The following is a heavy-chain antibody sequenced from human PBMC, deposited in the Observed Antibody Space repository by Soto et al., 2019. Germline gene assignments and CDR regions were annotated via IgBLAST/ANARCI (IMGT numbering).Heavy chain of an antibody. J-gene: IGHJ6*01. Sequence: PGGSLRLSCAASGFTFSSYAMSWVRQAPWKGLEWVSAISGSGGSTYYADSVKGRFTISRDNSKNTLYLQMNSLRAEDTAVYYCAKDPPHRYSGELLRDYYYYGMDVWGQGPTVTVSS. V-gene: IGHV3-23*01. D-gene: IGHD1-26*01. CDR1: GFTFSSYA. CDR3: AKDPPHRYSGELLRDYYYYGMDV. CDR2: ISGSGGST.